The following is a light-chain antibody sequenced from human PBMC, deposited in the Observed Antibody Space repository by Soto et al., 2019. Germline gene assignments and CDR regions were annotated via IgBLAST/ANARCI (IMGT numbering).Light chain of an antibody. CDR3: QQCSNWL. V-gene: IGKV1-5*01. CDR1: QSISNW. Sequence: DIQMTQSPSTLYASVVDRFTITCRASQSISNWLAWYQQKPGKAPKLLIYDVSSLESGVPSRFSGSGSGTEFTLTISSLQPDDFATYYCQQCSNWLFGQGTRLEIK. CDR2: DVS. J-gene: IGKJ5*01.